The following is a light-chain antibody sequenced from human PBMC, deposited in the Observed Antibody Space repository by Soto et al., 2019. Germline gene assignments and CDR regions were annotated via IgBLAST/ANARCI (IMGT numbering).Light chain of an antibody. V-gene: IGKV1-39*01. Sequence: DIQMTQSPSSLSASVGDRVTITCRASQSISSYLNWYQQKPGKAPKLLIYAASSLQSGVPSRFSGSGSGTDFTLTISSLQPEDFATYYCQQSYSTPSALGHGPKVDI. CDR1: QSISSY. CDR3: QQSYSTPSA. J-gene: IGKJ1*01. CDR2: AAS.